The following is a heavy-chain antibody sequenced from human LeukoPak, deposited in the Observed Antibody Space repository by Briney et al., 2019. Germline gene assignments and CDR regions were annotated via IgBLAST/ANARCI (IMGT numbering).Heavy chain of an antibody. D-gene: IGHD3-10*01. CDR2: LRYDGSDK. Sequence: PGGSLRLSCAASGFTSSRFGMHWVRQAPGKGLEWVAFLRYDGSDKEYAESVKGRFIISRDNSKNTLYVQMDSLRIEDTGVYFCARDFSYGVKGAFEYWGQGTLVTVSS. CDR1: GFTSSRFG. J-gene: IGHJ4*02. V-gene: IGHV3-30*02. CDR3: ARDFSYGVKGAFEY.